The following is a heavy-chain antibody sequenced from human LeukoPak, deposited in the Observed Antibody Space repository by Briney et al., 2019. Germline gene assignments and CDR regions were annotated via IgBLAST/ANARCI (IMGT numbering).Heavy chain of an antibody. V-gene: IGHV4-61*01. CDR3: ASAPVYCSGGSCYSEDAFDI. Sequence: PSETLSLTRTVSGGSVSSGSYYGSSIRQPPGKGLEWIGYIYYSESTNYNPTLKSRVTISVDTSKNQFSLKLNSVTAADTAVYYCASAPVYCSGGSCYSEDAFDIWGQGTMVTVSS. CDR2: IYYSEST. D-gene: IGHD2-15*01. CDR1: GGSVSSGSYY. J-gene: IGHJ3*02.